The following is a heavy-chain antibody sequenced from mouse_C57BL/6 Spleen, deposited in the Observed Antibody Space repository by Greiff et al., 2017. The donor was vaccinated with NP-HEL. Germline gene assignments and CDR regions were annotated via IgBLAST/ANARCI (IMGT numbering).Heavy chain of an antibody. CDR1: GFTFSDYY. J-gene: IGHJ2*01. CDR2: INYDGSST. D-gene: IGHD4-1*01. V-gene: IGHV5-16*01. Sequence: EVQVVESEGGLVQPGSSMKLSCTASGFTFSDYYMALVRQVPEKGLEWVANINYDGSSTYYLDSLKSRFIISRDNAKNILYLQMSSLKSEDTATYYCARGLGFDYWGQGTTLTVSS. CDR3: ARGLGFDY.